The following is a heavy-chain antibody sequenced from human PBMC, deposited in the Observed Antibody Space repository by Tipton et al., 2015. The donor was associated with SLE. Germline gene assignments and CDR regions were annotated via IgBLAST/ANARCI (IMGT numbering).Heavy chain of an antibody. Sequence: TLSLTCTVSGGSISSSSYYWGWIRQPPGKGLEWIGSIYYSGSTYYNPSLKSRVTISVDTSKNQFSLKLSSVTAADTAVYYCAKTVPGTTDAFDIWSQGTMVTVSS. V-gene: IGHV4-39*01. CDR3: AKTVPGTTDAFDI. CDR1: GGSISSSSYY. CDR2: IYYSGST. D-gene: IGHD1-1*01. J-gene: IGHJ3*02.